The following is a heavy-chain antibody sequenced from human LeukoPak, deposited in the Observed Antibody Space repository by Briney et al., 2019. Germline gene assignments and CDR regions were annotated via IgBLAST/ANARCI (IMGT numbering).Heavy chain of an antibody. J-gene: IGHJ4*02. D-gene: IGHD4-17*01. V-gene: IGHV4-59*01. CDR3: ARDKGYGDFFDY. CDR1: GGSITSYY. CDR2: IYNIGST. Sequence: SETLSLTCTVSGGSITSYYWSWIRQPPGKGLEYIGYIYNIGSTNYNPSLKSRVTISLDTSRNQFSLKLTSVTAADTAVYYCARDKGYGDFFDYWGQGTLVTVSS.